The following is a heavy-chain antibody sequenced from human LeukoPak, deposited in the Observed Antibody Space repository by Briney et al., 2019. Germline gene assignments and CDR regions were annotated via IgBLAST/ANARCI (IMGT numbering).Heavy chain of an antibody. D-gene: IGHD4-17*01. Sequence: GGSLRLSCTASGFNFGSDAMHWVRQAPGKGLEWVAFIWSDGSNDHYADSVKGRFTISRDNSKDILLLQMNNLRPEDTASYYCARDYGDYVFDSWGQGTLVTVSS. CDR1: GFNFGSDA. V-gene: IGHV3-30*02. J-gene: IGHJ5*01. CDR3: ARDYGDYVFDS. CDR2: IWSDGSND.